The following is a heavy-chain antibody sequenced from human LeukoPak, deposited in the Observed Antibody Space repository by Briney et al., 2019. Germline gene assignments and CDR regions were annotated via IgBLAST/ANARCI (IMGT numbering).Heavy chain of an antibody. CDR3: ARGSIAVAGRYYYYYMDV. J-gene: IGHJ6*03. CDR1: GFTFSSYW. Sequence: SGGSLRLSCAASGFTFSSYWMHWVRQAPGKGLVWVSRINSDGSSTSYADSVKGRFTISRDNAKNTLYLQMNSLRAEDTAVYYCARGSIAVAGRYYYYYMDVWGKGTTVTVSS. CDR2: INSDGSST. V-gene: IGHV3-74*01. D-gene: IGHD6-19*01.